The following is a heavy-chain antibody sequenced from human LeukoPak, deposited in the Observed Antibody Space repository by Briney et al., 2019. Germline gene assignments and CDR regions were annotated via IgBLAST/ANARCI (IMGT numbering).Heavy chain of an antibody. V-gene: IGHV3-21*01. J-gene: IGHJ4*02. Sequence: GGSLRLSCAASGFTFSSYSMNWVRQAPGKGLEWVSSISSSSSYMYYADSVKGRFTISRDNAKNSLYLQMNSLRAEDTAVYYCARDSVSGSDCYSWGQGTLVTVSS. CDR1: GFTFSSYS. CDR2: ISSSSSYM. D-gene: IGHD2-21*02. CDR3: ARDSVSGSDCYS.